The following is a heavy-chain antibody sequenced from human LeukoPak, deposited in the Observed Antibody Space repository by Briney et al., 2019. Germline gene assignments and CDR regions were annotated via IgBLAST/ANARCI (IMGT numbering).Heavy chain of an antibody. Sequence: GGSLRLSCVASGFTFSDFSLNWVRQAPGKGLEWISYIGSAIYYADSVKGRFTISRDNAKNSLYLQMNSLRAEDTAVYYCARDHAYAFDIWGQGALVTVSS. CDR2: IGSAI. J-gene: IGHJ3*02. CDR1: GFTFSDFS. D-gene: IGHD2-2*01. V-gene: IGHV3-48*01. CDR3: ARDHAYAFDI.